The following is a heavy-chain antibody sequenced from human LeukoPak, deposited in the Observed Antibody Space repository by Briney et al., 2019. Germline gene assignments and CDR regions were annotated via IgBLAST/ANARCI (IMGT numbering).Heavy chain of an antibody. Sequence: PGGSLRLSCAASGFTFSNHDIHWVRQDPGKGLERVAVISYDGSNKYYADSVKGRFTISRDNSKNRLYLQMNSLRPEDTAVYYCAKGRRDGYYSVYWGQGTLVTVSS. CDR1: GFTFSNHD. J-gene: IGHJ4*02. V-gene: IGHV3-30*18. CDR2: ISYDGSNK. CDR3: AKGRRDGYYSVY. D-gene: IGHD5-24*01.